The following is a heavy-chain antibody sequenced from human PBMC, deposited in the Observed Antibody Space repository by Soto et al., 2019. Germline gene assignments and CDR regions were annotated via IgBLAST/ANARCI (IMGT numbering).Heavy chain of an antibody. D-gene: IGHD3-22*01. Sequence: PGGSLILSCAASGFTFNNYAMTWVRQAPGKGLEWVSTISGSGGSTYYADSVKGRFTISRANSKNTLYLQMNSLRAEDTAVYYCARGPGYYDSSGCRFWGQGTRVTVS. CDR2: ISGSGGST. J-gene: IGHJ1*01. V-gene: IGHV3-23*01. CDR1: GFTFNNYA. CDR3: ARGPGYYDSSGCRF.